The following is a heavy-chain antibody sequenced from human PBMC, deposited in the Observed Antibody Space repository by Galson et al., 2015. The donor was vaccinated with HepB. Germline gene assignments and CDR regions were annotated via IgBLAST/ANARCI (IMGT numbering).Heavy chain of an antibody. J-gene: IGHJ4*02. CDR2: ISYDGSNK. CDR1: GFTFSSYA. CDR3: ARGPSDYGDYVGYDY. V-gene: IGHV3-30-3*01. D-gene: IGHD4-17*01. Sequence: SLRLSCAASGFTFSSYAMHWVRQAPGKGLEWVAVISYDGSNKYYADSVKGRFTTSRDNSKNTLYLQMNSLRAEDTAVYYCARGPSDYGDYVGYDYWGQGTLVTVSS.